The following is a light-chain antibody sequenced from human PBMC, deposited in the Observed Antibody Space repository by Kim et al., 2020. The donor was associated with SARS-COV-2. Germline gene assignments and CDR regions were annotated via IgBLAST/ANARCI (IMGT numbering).Light chain of an antibody. CDR1: SLRSYY. CDR3: NSRDSNDNVV. CDR2: GKN. V-gene: IGLV3-19*01. Sequence: SSELTQDPAVSVALGQTVRITCQGDSLRSYYATWYQQKPGQAPILVIYGKNNRPSGIPDRFSGSSSGNTASLTITGTQAGEAADYYCNSRDSNDNVVFGG. J-gene: IGLJ2*01.